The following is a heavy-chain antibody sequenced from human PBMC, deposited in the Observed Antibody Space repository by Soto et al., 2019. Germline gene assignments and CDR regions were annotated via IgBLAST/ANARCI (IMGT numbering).Heavy chain of an antibody. CDR1: GGSISSSDYY. CDR3: ARHDCSSANCYGPTHTQQYYMDV. Sequence: QLQLQESGPGLVKPSETLSLTCTVSGGSISSSDYYWGWIRQPPGKGLEWIGSIYYTGSTYYSPSLKSRVTISVDTSKNQFSLKLSSVTAADTAVYYCARHDCSSANCYGPTHTQQYYMDVWGKGTTVTVSS. V-gene: IGHV4-39*01. J-gene: IGHJ6*03. CDR2: IYYTGST. D-gene: IGHD2-2*01.